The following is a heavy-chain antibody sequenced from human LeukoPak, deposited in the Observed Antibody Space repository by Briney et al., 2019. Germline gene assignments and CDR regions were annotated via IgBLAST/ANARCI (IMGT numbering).Heavy chain of an antibody. J-gene: IGHJ5*02. CDR3: ARDPRNKGFDP. Sequence: GGSLRLSCAASGFSFSGYWMHWARQAPGKGLVWVACIKGDGSDTGYADSVKGRFTISRDNAKNMLYLQMNSLRVEDTAVYYCARDPRNKGFDPWGQGTLVTVSA. CDR2: IKGDGSDT. CDR1: GFSFSGYW. V-gene: IGHV3-74*01. D-gene: IGHD1/OR15-1a*01.